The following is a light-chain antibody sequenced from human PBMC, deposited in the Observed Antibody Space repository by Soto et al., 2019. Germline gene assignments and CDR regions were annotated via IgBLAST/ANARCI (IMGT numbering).Light chain of an antibody. V-gene: IGKV3-15*01. CDR1: QGIGDT. CDR2: DTS. J-gene: IGKJ4*01. Sequence: VMRQSQATLSVSPGAGATPSCRASQGIGDTLAWYQHKPGQTPRLLIYDTSTRATGVPTRFSGSRSGAEFTLTINSLQSEDFAVYYCQPYNNWPLTFGGGTKVDI. CDR3: QPYNNWPLT.